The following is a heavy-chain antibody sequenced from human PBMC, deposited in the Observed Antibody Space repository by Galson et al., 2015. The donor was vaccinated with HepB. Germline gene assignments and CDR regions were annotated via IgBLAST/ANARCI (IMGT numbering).Heavy chain of an antibody. CDR2: IYSGGST. Sequence: SLRLSCAASGFTVSSNYMSWVRQAPGKGLEWVSVIYSGGSTYYADSVKGRFTISRDNSKNTLYLQMNSLRAEDTAVYYCAKGVGYSGSSGRGYFDYWGQGTLVTVSS. V-gene: IGHV3-53*01. D-gene: IGHD1-26*01. J-gene: IGHJ4*02. CDR1: GFTVSSNY. CDR3: AKGVGYSGSSGRGYFDY.